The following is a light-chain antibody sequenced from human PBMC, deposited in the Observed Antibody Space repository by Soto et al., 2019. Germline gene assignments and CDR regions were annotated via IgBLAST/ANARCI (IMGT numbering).Light chain of an antibody. CDR2: DAS. J-gene: IGKJ4*01. CDR3: QQYNSYSRS. V-gene: IGKV1-5*01. Sequence: DIQMTQSPSTLSASVGDRVTITCRASQSINIWLAWYQQKPGKAPKLLIYDASSLQSGVPSRFRGSTSGTEFTLTISSLQHDDFASYSCQQYNSYSRSFGGGTKVDIK. CDR1: QSINIW.